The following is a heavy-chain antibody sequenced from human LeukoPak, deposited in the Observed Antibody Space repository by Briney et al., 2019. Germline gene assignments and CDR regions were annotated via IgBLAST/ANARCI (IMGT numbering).Heavy chain of an antibody. D-gene: IGHD3-10*02. CDR1: GFTFSSYS. CDR2: ISTSCSTI. J-gene: IGHJ6*04. CDR3: AELGITMIGGV. V-gene: IGHV3-48*04. Sequence: GGSLRLSCAASGFTFSSYSMNWVRQAPGKGLEWVSYISTSCSTIYYADSVKGRFTISRDNAKNSLYLQMNSLRAEDTAVYYCAELGITMIGGVWGKGTTVTISS.